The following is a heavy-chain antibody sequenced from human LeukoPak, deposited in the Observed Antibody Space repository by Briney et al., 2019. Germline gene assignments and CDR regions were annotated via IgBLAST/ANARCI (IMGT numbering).Heavy chain of an antibody. J-gene: IGHJ4*02. CDR2: IYYSGST. Sequence: PSETLSLTCTVSGGSISSSSYYWSWIRQPPGKGLEWIGYIYYSGSTNYNPSLKSRVTISVDTSKNQFSLKLSSVTAADTAVYYCARGGTQLTFPVWGQGTLVTVSS. V-gene: IGHV4-61*01. CDR3: ARGGTQLTFPV. CDR1: GGSISSSSYY. D-gene: IGHD4/OR15-4a*01.